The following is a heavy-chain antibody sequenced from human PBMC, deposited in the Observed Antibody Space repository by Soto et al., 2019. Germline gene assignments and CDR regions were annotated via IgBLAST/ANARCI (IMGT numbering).Heavy chain of an antibody. V-gene: IGHV4-4*07. J-gene: IGHJ1*01. CDR1: GAYISDFS. D-gene: IGHD1-7*01. Sequence: QVQPQEAGPGLVKPSDTLSLTCRVSGAYISDFSWSWIREPAGKGLEWIGRITINGNTQKNPSFKSRVTMSIDTARNHFSLNLQPATAADTALYYCARETGENWTYEAHWGPGTLVTVSS. CDR3: ARETGENWTYEAH. CDR2: ITINGNT.